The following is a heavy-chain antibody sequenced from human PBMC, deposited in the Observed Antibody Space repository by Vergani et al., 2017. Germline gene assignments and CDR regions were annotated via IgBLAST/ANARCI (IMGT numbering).Heavy chain of an antibody. Sequence: QVQLVESGGGVVQPGRSLRLSCAASGFTFSSYGMHWVRQAPGKGLEWVAVIWYDGSNKYYAESVKGRFTISRDNSKNTLYLQMNSLRAEDTAVYYCARDLSHDSSGYYLVYWGQGTLVTVSS. J-gene: IGHJ4*02. CDR2: IWYDGSNK. CDR1: GFTFSSYG. V-gene: IGHV3-33*01. D-gene: IGHD3-22*01. CDR3: ARDLSHDSSGYYLVY.